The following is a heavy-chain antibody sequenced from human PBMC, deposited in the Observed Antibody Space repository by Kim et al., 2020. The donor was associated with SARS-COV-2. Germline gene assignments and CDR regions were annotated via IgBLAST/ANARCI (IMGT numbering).Heavy chain of an antibody. CDR2: INPSGGST. CDR1: GYTFTSYY. V-gene: IGHV1-46*01. J-gene: IGHJ6*02. CDR3: ARASGITMIVVVTAYGMDV. D-gene: IGHD3-22*01. Sequence: ASVKVSCKASGYTFTSYYMHWVRQAPGQGLEWMVIINPSGGSTSYARKFQGRVTMTRDTSTSTVYMELSSLRSEDTAVYYCARASGITMIVVVTAYGMDVWGQGTTVTVSS.